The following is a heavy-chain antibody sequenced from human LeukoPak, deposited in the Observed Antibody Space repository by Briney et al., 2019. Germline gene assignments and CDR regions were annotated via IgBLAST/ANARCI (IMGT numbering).Heavy chain of an antibody. V-gene: IGHV4-59*05. CDR2: IYYSGST. Sequence: SETLSLTCTVSGGSISSYYWSWIRQPAGKGLEWIGSIYYSGSTYYNPSLKSRVTISVDTSKNQFSLKLSSVTAADTAVYYCARRGRFSSGSYRLDAFDIWGQGTMVTVSS. D-gene: IGHD1-26*01. CDR3: ARRGRFSSGSYRLDAFDI. CDR1: GGSISSYY. J-gene: IGHJ3*02.